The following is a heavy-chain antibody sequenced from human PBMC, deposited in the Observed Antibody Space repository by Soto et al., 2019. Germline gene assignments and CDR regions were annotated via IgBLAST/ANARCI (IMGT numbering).Heavy chain of an antibody. Sequence: ASVKVSCKASGFTLSDYFIHWVRQAPGQGLEWMGWINPNSGATNYAQNLQGRVTLTGDKSISTAFMELTRLRSGDTAVYFCARVGNGFDIWGQGTMVTVSS. V-gene: IGHV1-2*02. CDR1: GFTLSDYF. J-gene: IGHJ3*02. D-gene: IGHD2-15*01. CDR3: ARVGNGFDI. CDR2: INPNSGAT.